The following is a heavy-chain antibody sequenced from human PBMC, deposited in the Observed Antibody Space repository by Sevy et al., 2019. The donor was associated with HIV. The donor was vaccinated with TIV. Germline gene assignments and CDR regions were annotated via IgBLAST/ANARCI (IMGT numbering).Heavy chain of an antibody. CDR2: IWYDGTIK. J-gene: IGHJ4*02. V-gene: IGHV3-33*08. D-gene: IGHD2-21*02. CDR1: GFTFSSYV. CDR3: ARGGGYCGGDCYSIDY. Sequence: GGSLRLSCAASGFTFSSYVMHWVRQAPGKGLEWVALIWYDGTIKYYADSVKGRFTISGDNSKDTLFLQMNSLTPEDTAVYYCARGGGYCGGDCYSIDYWGQGALVTVSS.